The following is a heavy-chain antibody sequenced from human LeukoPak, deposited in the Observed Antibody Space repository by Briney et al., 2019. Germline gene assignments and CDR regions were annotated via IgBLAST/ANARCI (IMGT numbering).Heavy chain of an antibody. Sequence: PGGSLRLSCAASGFTFSSYGMHWVRQAPGKGLEWVAVIWFDGSNKYYADSVKGRFTISRDNSENTLYLQMNSLRAEDTAVYYCARDTYCGGDCYSGIFDYWGQGTLVTVSS. CDR3: ARDTYCGGDCYSGIFDY. CDR1: GFTFSSYG. CDR2: IWFDGSNK. J-gene: IGHJ4*02. D-gene: IGHD2-21*02. V-gene: IGHV3-33*01.